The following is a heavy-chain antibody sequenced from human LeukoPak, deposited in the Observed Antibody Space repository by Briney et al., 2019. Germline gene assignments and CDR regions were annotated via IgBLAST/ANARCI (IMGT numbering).Heavy chain of an antibody. CDR2: VRYDGSEK. CDR3: AKGSFYCTSSTCPQYYYYMDV. CDR1: GFTFTRYG. Sequence: QAGGSLRLSCAASGFTFTRYGMHWVRQAPGKGLEWVAFVRYDGSEKYYADSVKGGFTISRDDSRNTVFLQMNSLTAEDTAVYYCAKGSFYCTSSTCPQYYYYMDVWGKGTTVIVSS. J-gene: IGHJ6*03. V-gene: IGHV3-30*02. D-gene: IGHD2/OR15-2a*01.